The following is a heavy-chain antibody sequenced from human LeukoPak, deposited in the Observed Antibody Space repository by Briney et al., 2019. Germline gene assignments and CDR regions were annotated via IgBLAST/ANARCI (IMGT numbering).Heavy chain of an antibody. CDR1: GGSISSGDYY. V-gene: IGHV4-30-4*08. CDR2: IYYSGST. D-gene: IGHD1-26*01. Sequence: SQTLSLTCTVSGGSISSGDYYWSWIRQPPGKGLEWIGYIYYSGSTYYNPSLKSRVTISVETSKNQCSLRLSSVTTADTAVYYCASGVGATPYWGQGTLVTVSS. CDR3: ASGVGATPY. J-gene: IGHJ4*02.